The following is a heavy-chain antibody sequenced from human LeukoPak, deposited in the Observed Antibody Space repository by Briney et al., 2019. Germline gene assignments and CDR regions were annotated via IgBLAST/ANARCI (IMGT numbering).Heavy chain of an antibody. V-gene: IGHV1-8*01. CDR1: GYTFTSYD. CDR2: MNPNSGNT. Sequence: ASVKVSCKASGYTFTSYDINWVRQATGQGLEWMGWMNPNSGNTGYAQKFQGRVTMTRNTSISTAYMELSSLRSEDTAVYYCARASPHLPAAIRNRGQGTLVTVSS. CDR3: ARASPHLPAAIRN. D-gene: IGHD2-2*02. J-gene: IGHJ4*02.